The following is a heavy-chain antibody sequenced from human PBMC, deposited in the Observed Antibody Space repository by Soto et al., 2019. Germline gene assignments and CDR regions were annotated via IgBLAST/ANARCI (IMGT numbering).Heavy chain of an antibody. J-gene: IGHJ4*02. CDR2: ISSNGGST. D-gene: IGHD2-21*01. Sequence: EVQLVESGGGLVQPGGSLRLSCAASGFTFSSYAMHWVRQAPGKGLEYVSAISSNGGSTYYANSVKGRFTISRDNSKKTLYLHMGILRSEDMAAYYRARGGGDNGSEGYPYFDYWGQGTMVTVAS. CDR3: ARGGGDNGSEGYPYFDY. CDR1: GFTFSSYA. V-gene: IGHV3-64*01.